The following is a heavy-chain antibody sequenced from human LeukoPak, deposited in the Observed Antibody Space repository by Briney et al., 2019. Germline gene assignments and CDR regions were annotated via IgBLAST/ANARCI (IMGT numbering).Heavy chain of an antibody. CDR3: AREGYSSRAFDY. V-gene: IGHV3-30*03. D-gene: IGHD6-13*01. CDR1: GFTFSNAW. CDR2: ISYDGSNK. J-gene: IGHJ4*02. Sequence: GGSLRLSCAASGFTFSNAWMSWVRQAPGKGLEWVAVISYDGSNKYYADSVKGRFTISRDNSKNTLYLQMNSLRAEDTAVYYCAREGYSSRAFDYWGQGTLVTVSS.